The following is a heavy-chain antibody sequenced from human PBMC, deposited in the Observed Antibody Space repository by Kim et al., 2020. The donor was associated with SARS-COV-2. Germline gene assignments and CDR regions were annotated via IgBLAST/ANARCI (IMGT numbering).Heavy chain of an antibody. J-gene: IGHJ3*02. D-gene: IGHD3-3*01. CDR2: ISSSSSYI. V-gene: IGHV3-21*01. Sequence: GGSLRLSCAASGFTFSSYSMNWVRQAPGKGLEWVASISSSSSYIYYADSVKGRFTISRDNAKNSLYLQMNSLRAEDTAVYYCARAPSFGVVKFDAFDIWGQGTMVTVSS. CDR3: ARAPSFGVVKFDAFDI. CDR1: GFTFSSYS.